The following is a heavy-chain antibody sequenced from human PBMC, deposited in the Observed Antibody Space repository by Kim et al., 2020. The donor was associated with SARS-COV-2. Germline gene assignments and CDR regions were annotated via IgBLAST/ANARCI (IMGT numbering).Heavy chain of an antibody. CDR3: VGRPDYDY. CDR2: IDLRDSYT. CDR1: GYSFSDQW. V-gene: IGHV5-10-1*01. J-gene: IGHJ4*02. Sequence: GESLKISCKGSGYSFSDQWITWVRQVPGKGLEWMGRIDLRDSYTTYSPSFKGHVTISADKSITTAYLQWSNLKASDTAIYYCVGRPDYDYWGQGTLVTVS. D-gene: IGHD3-16*01.